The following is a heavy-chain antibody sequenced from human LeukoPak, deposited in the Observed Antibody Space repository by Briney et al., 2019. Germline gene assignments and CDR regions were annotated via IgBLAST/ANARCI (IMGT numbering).Heavy chain of an antibody. CDR2: SYTGGTT. CDR3: AKERGSWSFDY. D-gene: IGHD6-13*01. J-gene: IGHJ4*02. Sequence: GGSLRLSCAASGFTVDNNYMSWVRQAPGKRLEWVSVSYTGGTTNYADSVKGRFTISRDTSKNMLYLQMTSLRAEDTAVYYCAKERGSWSFDYWGQGTLVTVSS. CDR1: GFTVDNNY. V-gene: IGHV3-66*01.